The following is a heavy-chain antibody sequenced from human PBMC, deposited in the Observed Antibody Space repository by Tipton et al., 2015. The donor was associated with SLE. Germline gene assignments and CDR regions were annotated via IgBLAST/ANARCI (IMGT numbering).Heavy chain of an antibody. CDR2: IYYSGST. CDR1: GGSISSYY. CDR3: ATSEPRGYSYGLYRY. D-gene: IGHD5-18*01. J-gene: IGHJ4*02. Sequence: LRLSCTVSGGSISSYYWSWVRQPPGRGLEWIGYIYYSGSTNYNPSLKSRVTISVDTSKNQFSLKLSSVTAADTAVYYCATSEPRGYSYGLYRYWGQGTLVTVSS. V-gene: IGHV4-59*13.